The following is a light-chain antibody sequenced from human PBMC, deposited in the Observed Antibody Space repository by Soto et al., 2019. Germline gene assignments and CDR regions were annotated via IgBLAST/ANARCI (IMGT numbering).Light chain of an antibody. CDR2: RNN. J-gene: IGLJ3*02. Sequence: QAVVTQPPSASGTPGQRVTISCSGSSCNIGSNYVYWYQQLPGTAPKLLIYRNNQRPSGVPDRFSGSKSGTSASLAISGLRSEDEADYYCAAWDDSLSGGVFGGGTKVTVL. CDR3: AAWDDSLSGGV. CDR1: SCNIGSNY. V-gene: IGLV1-47*01.